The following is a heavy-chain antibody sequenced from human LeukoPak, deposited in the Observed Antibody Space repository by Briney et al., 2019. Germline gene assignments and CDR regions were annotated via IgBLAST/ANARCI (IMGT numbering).Heavy chain of an antibody. CDR2: VSSNSRTI. CDR3: ARGSYSGFDLYFDK. J-gene: IGHJ4*02. V-gene: IGHV3-48*03. D-gene: IGHD5-12*01. CDR1: GFTFITQV. Sequence: RGGSLTLSCAASGFTFITQVMTWVRQAPAKGLEGISCVSSNSRTIYYADSVKGRFTISRDNTMNSVYLQLNSLRVEDSGFYYCARGSYSGFDLYFDKWGPGTLVAVSS.